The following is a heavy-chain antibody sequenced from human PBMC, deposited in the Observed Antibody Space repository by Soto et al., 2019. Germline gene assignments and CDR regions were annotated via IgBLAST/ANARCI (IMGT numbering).Heavy chain of an antibody. Sequence: QVQLQQWGAGLLKPSETLSLTCAVYGGSFNAYYWSWIRQPPGKGLECIGEINPTGHTNYNPSLKSRVNISVNTSKNQCSLKLSSVAVAETAVYYCAGSGHLFDYWGQGILVTVSS. J-gene: IGHJ4*02. D-gene: IGHD3-10*01. CDR3: AGSGHLFDY. V-gene: IGHV4-34*01. CDR2: INPTGHT. CDR1: GGSFNAYY.